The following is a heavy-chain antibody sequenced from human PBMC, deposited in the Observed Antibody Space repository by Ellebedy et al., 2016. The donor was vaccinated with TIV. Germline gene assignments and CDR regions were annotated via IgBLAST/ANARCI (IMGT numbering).Heavy chain of an antibody. CDR3: ARGLSYDFWSGYYAH. D-gene: IGHD3-3*01. V-gene: IGHV4-59*01. CDR1: GGSISSYY. CDR2: IYYSGST. J-gene: IGHJ4*02. Sequence: SETLSLTXTVSGGSISSYYWSWIRQPPGKGLEWIGYIYYSGSTNYNPSLKSRVTISVDTSKNQFSLKLSSVTAADTAVYYCARGLSYDFWSGYYAHWGQGTLVTVSS.